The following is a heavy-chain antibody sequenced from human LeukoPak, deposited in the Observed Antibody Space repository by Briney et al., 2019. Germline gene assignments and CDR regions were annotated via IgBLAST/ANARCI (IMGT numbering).Heavy chain of an antibody. V-gene: IGHV3-21*01. D-gene: IGHD6-6*01. J-gene: IGHJ3*02. CDR3: ARGGAARPDI. CDR1: GFTFSSFS. CDR2: ISSSSSYI. Sequence: TGGSQRLSCAASGFTFSSFSMNWVRQAPGKGLEWVSSISSSSSYIYYADSVRGRFTISRDNARNSLYLQMNSLRAEDTAVYYCARGGAARPDIWGQGTMVIVSS.